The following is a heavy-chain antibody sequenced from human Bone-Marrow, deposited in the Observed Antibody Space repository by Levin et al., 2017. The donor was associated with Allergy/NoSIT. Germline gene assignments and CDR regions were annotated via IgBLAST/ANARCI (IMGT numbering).Heavy chain of an antibody. D-gene: IGHD5-12*01. CDR1: GYTLTRLS. Sequence: ASVKVSCKVSGYTLTRLSIHWVRQTPGKGLEWMGGFNPETGDTIYAQTLRGRVTMTEDTSTETAYLELGSLTSEDTARFYCTAVDIVAFSQFHFDQWGQGTLVAVSS. V-gene: IGHV1-24*01. CDR2: FNPETGDT. J-gene: IGHJ4*02. CDR3: TAVDIVAFSQFHFDQ.